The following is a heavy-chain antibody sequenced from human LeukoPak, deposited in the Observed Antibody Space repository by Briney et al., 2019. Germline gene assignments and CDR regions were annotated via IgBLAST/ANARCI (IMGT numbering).Heavy chain of an antibody. Sequence: GVSLRLSCAASGLTFSNAWMSRVRQAPGEGPEGVGRIKIKTVGWTTDYAAPVKGRFTISRDDSKNTLYLQMNSLKTEDTAVYYCTTDQLRYFDWLLHSDYWGQGTLVTVSS. J-gene: IGHJ4*02. CDR3: TTDQLRYFDWLLHSDY. CDR1: GLTFSNAW. D-gene: IGHD3-9*01. V-gene: IGHV3-15*01. CDR2: IKIKTVGWTT.